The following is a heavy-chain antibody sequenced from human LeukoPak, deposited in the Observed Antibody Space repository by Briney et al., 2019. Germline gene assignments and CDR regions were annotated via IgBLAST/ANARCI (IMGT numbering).Heavy chain of an antibody. D-gene: IGHD1-26*01. V-gene: IGHV3-9*01. CDR1: GFTFDGYA. Sequence: GGSLRLSCAASGFTFDGYAMHWVRQAPGKGLEWVSGISWNSGSIGYADSVKGRFTISRDNAKNSLYLQMNSLRAEDTAVYYCARDLTTNDDYWGQGTLVTVSS. J-gene: IGHJ4*02. CDR3: ARDLTTNDDY. CDR2: ISWNSGSI.